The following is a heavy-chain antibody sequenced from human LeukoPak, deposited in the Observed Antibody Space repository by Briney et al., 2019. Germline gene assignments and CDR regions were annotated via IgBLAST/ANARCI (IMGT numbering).Heavy chain of an antibody. CDR3: AQDVVY. CDR1: EFTLSNYW. CDR2: ISYDGSNK. Sequence: GGSLRLSCAASEFTLSNYWLSWVRQAPGKGLEWVAVISYDGSNKYYADSVKGRFTISRDNSKNTLYLQMNSLRAEDTAVYYCAQDVVYWGQGTLVTVSS. V-gene: IGHV3-30*18. J-gene: IGHJ4*02.